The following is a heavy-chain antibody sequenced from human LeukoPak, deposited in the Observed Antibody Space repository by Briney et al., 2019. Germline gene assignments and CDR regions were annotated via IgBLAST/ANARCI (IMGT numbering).Heavy chain of an antibody. CDR1: GYTFTGYY. CDR2: LNPNPGGT. CDR3: ARGDGSGNSYGLIHDH. V-gene: IGHV1-2*02. J-gene: IGHJ4*02. Sequence: ASVKVSCKASGYTFTGYYIHWVRQAPGQGLEWMGWLNPNPGGTNYAQKFQGRVTMTRDTSISTAYMELGRLSSVDTAVYYCARGDGSGNSYGLIHDHWGQGTLVIVSS. D-gene: IGHD3-10*01.